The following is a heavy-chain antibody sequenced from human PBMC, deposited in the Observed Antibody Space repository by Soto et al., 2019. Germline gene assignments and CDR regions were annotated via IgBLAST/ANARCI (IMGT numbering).Heavy chain of an antibody. CDR3: AKLSRGYSGYDLHTFDY. CDR2: ISGSGGST. CDR1: GFTFSSYA. D-gene: IGHD5-12*01. V-gene: IGHV3-23*01. Sequence: GSLRLSCAASGFTFSSYAMSWVRQAPGKGLEWVSAISGSGGSTYYADSVKGRFTISRDNSKNTLYLQMNSLRAEDTAVYYCAKLSRGYSGYDLHTFDYWGQGTLVTVSS. J-gene: IGHJ4*02.